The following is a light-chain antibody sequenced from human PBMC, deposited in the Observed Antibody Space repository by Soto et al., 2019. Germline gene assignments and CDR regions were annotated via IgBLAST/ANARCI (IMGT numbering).Light chain of an antibody. CDR2: VAS. Sequence: EIVLTQSPATLSLSPGERDTLSCRASQSVTSYLAWYQQKPGQAPRLLIYVASNRATGIPARFSGSGSATDVTPTIRSLEPEEFAVYSCQQRSNWLYTFGQGTKLQIK. CDR1: QSVTSY. V-gene: IGKV3-11*01. CDR3: QQRSNWLYT. J-gene: IGKJ2*01.